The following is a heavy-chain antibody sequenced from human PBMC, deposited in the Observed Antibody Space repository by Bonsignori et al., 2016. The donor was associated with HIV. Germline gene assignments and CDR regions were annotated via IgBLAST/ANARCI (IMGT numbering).Heavy chain of an antibody. CDR1: GFTFSSYW. J-gene: IGHJ4*02. V-gene: IGHV3-74*01. D-gene: IGHD5-24*01. Sequence: GESLKISCAASGFTFSSYWMHWVRQAPGKGLVWVSRINSDGSSTSYADSVKGRFTISRDNAKNTLYLQMNSLRAEDTAVYYCARAVRWLQGDYWGQGTLVTVSS. CDR3: ARAVRWLQGDY. CDR2: INSDGSST.